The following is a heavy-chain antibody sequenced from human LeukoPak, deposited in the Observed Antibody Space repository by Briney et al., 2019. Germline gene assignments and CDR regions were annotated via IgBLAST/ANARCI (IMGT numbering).Heavy chain of an antibody. CDR3: ARGRMAVAGSYEY. J-gene: IGHJ4*02. CDR1: GFTFGTYW. V-gene: IGHV3-7*05. CDR2: IKPDGSEK. D-gene: IGHD6-19*01. Sequence: GGSLRLSCAASGFTFGTYWMSWVRQAPGKGLECVANIKPDGSEKHYVDSVEGRFTISRDNAKNSLFLEMNSLRAEDTAVYYCARGRMAVAGSYEYWGQGTLVTVSS.